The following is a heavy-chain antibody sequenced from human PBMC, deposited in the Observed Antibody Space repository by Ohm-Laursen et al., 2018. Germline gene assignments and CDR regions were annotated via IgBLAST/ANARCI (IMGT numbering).Heavy chain of an antibody. CDR1: GFTFSSYW. D-gene: IGHD5-18*01. CDR2: INSDGSST. Sequence: GSLRLSCTASGFTFSSYWMHWVRQAPGKGLVWVSRINSDGSSTSYADSVKGRFTISRDNDKNTLYLQMNSLRAEDTAVYYCARAGYSYGLDYWGQGTLVTVSS. CDR3: ARAGYSYGLDY. V-gene: IGHV3-74*01. J-gene: IGHJ4*02.